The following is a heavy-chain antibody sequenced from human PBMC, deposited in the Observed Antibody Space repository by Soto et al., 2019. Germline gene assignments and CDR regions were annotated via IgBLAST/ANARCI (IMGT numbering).Heavy chain of an antibody. CDR2: MSGDGRT. V-gene: IGHV3-23*01. D-gene: IGHD3-22*01. CDR3: VKWHTSNFDSLPFTGFDF. CDR1: GFTFSDSV. Sequence: GGSLRLSCVGSGFTFSDSVMAWVRQAPGKGLEWLSVMSGDGRTRYALSVTGRFTISRDKSKNTLYLHMRSLRAEDAAAYYCVKWHTSNFDSLPFTGFDFWGQGTQVTVSS. J-gene: IGHJ4*02.